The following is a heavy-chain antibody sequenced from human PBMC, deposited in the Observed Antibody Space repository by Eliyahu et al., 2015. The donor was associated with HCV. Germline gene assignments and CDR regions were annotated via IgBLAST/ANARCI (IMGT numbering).Heavy chain of an antibody. CDR2: ISGSGGST. V-gene: IGHV3-23*01. Sequence: EVQLLESGGGLVQPGGSLRLSCAASGXTFSSYAMSWVRQAPGKGLXWVSAISGSGGSTYXADSVKGRFTISRDNSKNTLYLQMNSLRAEDTAVYYCAKDSRKARISLVSPLGSFDIWGQGTMVTVSS. CDR3: AKDSRKARISLVSPLGSFDI. J-gene: IGHJ3*02. D-gene: IGHD3-10*01. CDR1: GXTFSSYA.